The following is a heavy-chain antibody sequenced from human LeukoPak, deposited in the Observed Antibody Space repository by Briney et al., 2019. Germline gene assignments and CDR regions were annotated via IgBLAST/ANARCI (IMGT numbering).Heavy chain of an antibody. CDR1: GYTFTAYC. J-gene: IGHJ3*02. D-gene: IGHD3-22*01. V-gene: IGHV1-2*06. CDR2: INPNSGGT. Sequence: VASVRVSCKASGYTFTAYCMHWVRQAPGQGLEWMGRINPNSGGTNYALNIQGRVTMTRDTSISTAYMELSRLRSDDTAVYYCARKYYCDSSGYYYDDAFDIWGQGTMVTVSS. CDR3: ARKYYCDSSGYYYDDAFDI.